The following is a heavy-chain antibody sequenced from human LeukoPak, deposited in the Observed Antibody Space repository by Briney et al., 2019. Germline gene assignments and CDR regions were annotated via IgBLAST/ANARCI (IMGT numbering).Heavy chain of an antibody. D-gene: IGHD4-17*01. V-gene: IGHV3-21*06. CDR1: GFTFTTYS. CDR3: ARDLYGDYALDY. Sequence: GGSLRPSCAASGFTFTTYSMNWVRQAPEKGLEWVSSISGSSSSIYYADSVKGRFTISRDNAKNSLYLQMNSLRAEDTAVYYCARDLYGDYALDYWGQGTLVTVSS. J-gene: IGHJ4*02. CDR2: ISGSSSSI.